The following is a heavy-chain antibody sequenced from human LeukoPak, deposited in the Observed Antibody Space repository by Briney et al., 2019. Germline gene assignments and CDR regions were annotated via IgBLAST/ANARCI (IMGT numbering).Heavy chain of an antibody. Sequence: GGSLRLSCAASGFTFSNYWMSWVRQAPGKGLEWVANINQDGSEKYYVDSVKGRFTISRDNAKNSLYLQMNSLRAEDTAVYYCVRESDSSGFGAFDIWGQGTMVTVSS. D-gene: IGHD3-22*01. CDR2: INQDGSEK. J-gene: IGHJ3*02. V-gene: IGHV3-7*04. CDR3: VRESDSSGFGAFDI. CDR1: GFTFSNYW.